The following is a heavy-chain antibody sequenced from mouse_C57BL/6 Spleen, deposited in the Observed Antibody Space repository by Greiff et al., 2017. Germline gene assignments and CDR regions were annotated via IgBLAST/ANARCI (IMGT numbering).Heavy chain of an antibody. V-gene: IGHV1-26*01. J-gene: IGHJ2*01. D-gene: IGHD2-4*01. Sequence: VQLQQSGPELVKPGASVKISCKASGYTFTDYYMNWVKQSHGKSLEWIGDINPNDGGTSYNQKFKGKATLTVDKSSSTAYMELRSLTSEDSAVYYCASLYSDYDAYYFDYWGQGTTLTVSS. CDR3: ASLYSDYDAYYFDY. CDR1: GYTFTDYY. CDR2: INPNDGGT.